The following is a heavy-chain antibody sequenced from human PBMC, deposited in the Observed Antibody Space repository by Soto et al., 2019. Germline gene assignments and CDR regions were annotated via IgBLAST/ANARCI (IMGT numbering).Heavy chain of an antibody. Sequence: SETLSLTCTVSGGSISSYYWIWIRQPPGKGLEWIGYIYYSGSTNYNPSLKSRVTISVDTSKNQFSLKLSSVTAADTAVYYCARSPFYDFWSGYYGDNWFDPWGQGTLVTVSS. D-gene: IGHD3-3*01. V-gene: IGHV4-59*01. CDR3: ARSPFYDFWSGYYGDNWFDP. CDR1: GGSISSYY. CDR2: IYYSGST. J-gene: IGHJ5*02.